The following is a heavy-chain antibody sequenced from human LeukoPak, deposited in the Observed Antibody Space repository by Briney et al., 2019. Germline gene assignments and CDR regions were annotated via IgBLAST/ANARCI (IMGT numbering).Heavy chain of an antibody. CDR2: IIPIFGTA. V-gene: IGHV1-69*01. D-gene: IGHD6-13*01. Sequence: GSSVTVSCTASGGTFSSYAISWVRQAPGQGLEWMGGIIPIFGTANYAQKFQGRVTITADESTSTAYMELSSLRSEDTAVYYCARGISSSWYDAFDIWGQGTMVTVSS. CDR1: GGTFSSYA. J-gene: IGHJ3*02. CDR3: ARGISSSWYDAFDI.